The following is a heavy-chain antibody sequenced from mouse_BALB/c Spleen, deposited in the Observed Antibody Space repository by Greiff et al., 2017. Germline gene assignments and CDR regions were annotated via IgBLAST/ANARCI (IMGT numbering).Heavy chain of an antibody. V-gene: IGHV1-7*01. CDR3: ARDYGSSSAY. Sequence: QVQLQQSGAELAKPGASVKMSCKASGYTFTSYWMHWVKQRPGQGLEWIGYINPSTGYTEYNQKFKDKATLTADKSSSTAYMQLSSLTSEDSAVYYCARDYGSSSAYWGQGTLVTVSA. J-gene: IGHJ3*01. CDR2: INPSTGYT. D-gene: IGHD1-1*01. CDR1: GYTFTSYW.